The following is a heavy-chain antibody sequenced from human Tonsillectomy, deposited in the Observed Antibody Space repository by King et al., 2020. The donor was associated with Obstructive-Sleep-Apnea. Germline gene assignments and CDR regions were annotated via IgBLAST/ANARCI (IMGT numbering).Heavy chain of an antibody. J-gene: IGHJ6*02. CDR1: GGTFSSYA. V-gene: IGHV1-69*01. CDR3: ARVGAVAGRHGMDV. Sequence: QVQLVESGAEVKKPGSSVKVSCKASGGTFSSYAISWVRQAPGQGLEWMGVIIPIFGTANYAQKFQGSAKITADESTSTAYMVLGSLRSEDTAVYYCARVGAVAGRHGMDVWGQGTTVTVSS. CDR2: IIPIFGTA. D-gene: IGHD6-19*01.